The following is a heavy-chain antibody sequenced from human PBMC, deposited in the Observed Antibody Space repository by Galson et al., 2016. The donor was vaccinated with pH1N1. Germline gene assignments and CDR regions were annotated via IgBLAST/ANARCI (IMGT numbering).Heavy chain of an antibody. CDR3: AREIAAAGSH. CDR1: GFTFSSYW. D-gene: IGHD6-25*01. V-gene: IGHV3-7*01. CDR2: INQDGSVK. J-gene: IGHJ4*02. Sequence: SLRLSCAASGFTFSSYWMSWVRQAPGKGLEWVANINQDGSVKYYVDPVKGRFTISRDNAKNSVYLQRNSLSAEDTAVYYCAREIAAAGSHWGQGTLVTVSS.